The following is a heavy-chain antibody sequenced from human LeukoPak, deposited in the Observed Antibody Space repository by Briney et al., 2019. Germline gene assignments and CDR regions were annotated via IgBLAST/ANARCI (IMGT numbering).Heavy chain of an antibody. CDR1: GGSISSYY. J-gene: IGHJ5*02. V-gene: IGHV4-59*01. D-gene: IGHD6-19*01. CDR3: AKSSGYIGFDP. CDR2: IYYSGST. Sequence: SETLSLTCIVSGGSISSYYWNWIRQPPGKGLEWIGYIYYSGSTNYNPSLKSRVTISVDTSKNQFSLKLSSVTAADTAVYYCAKSSGYIGFDPWGQGTLVTVST.